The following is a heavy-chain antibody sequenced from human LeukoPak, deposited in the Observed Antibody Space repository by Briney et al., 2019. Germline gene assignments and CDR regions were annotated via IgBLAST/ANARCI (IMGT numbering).Heavy chain of an antibody. V-gene: IGHV4-34*01. CDR1: GGSFSGYY. CDR3: ARGGVGATTAGFDY. D-gene: IGHD1-26*01. CDR2: INHSGST. J-gene: IGHJ4*02. Sequence: SETLSLTCAVYGGSFSGYYWSWIRQPPGKGPEWIGEINHSGSTNYNPSLKSRVTISVDTSKNQFSLKLSSVTAADTAVYYCARGGVGATTAGFDYWGQGTLVTVSS.